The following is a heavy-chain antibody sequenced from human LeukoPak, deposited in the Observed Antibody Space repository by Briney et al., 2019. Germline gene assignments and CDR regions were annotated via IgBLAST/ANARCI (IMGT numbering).Heavy chain of an antibody. CDR2: ISYTGST. Sequence: SETLSLTCTVSGGSISTFYWSWIRQPPGKELEFIGYISYTGSTNYNPSLRSQVTISLDTSKNHFSLKLNSVTAADTAVYYCARGQWSGSTGPFDYWGQGTLVTVSS. J-gene: IGHJ4*02. D-gene: IGHD3-10*02. V-gene: IGHV4-59*01. CDR1: GGSISTFY. CDR3: ARGQWSGSTGPFDY.